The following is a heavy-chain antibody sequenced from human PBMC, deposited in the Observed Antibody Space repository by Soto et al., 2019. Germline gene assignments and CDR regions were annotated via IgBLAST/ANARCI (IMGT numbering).Heavy chain of an antibody. CDR3: ARGLILWFGELSRRGGYYMDV. J-gene: IGHJ6*03. CDR1: GGPFRVSK. V-gene: IGHV4-34*02. CDR2: INDSGNI. Sequence: QVQLQQWGAGLLKPSETLSLTCAVYGGPFRVSKWTWFRKTPEKGLEWTGEINDSGNINYNPSLKSRVTILVDTAKKQISLRLRSVTAADTAVYYCARGLILWFGELSRRGGYYMDVWGKGTTVTVSS. D-gene: IGHD3-10*01.